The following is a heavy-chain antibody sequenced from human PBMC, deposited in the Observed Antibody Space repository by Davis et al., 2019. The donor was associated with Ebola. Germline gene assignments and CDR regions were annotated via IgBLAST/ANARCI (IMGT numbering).Heavy chain of an antibody. CDR3: AKGYCDNGICYTGWFDP. D-gene: IGHD2-8*01. V-gene: IGHV3-48*01. J-gene: IGHJ5*02. CDR1: GFTFSSYS. Sequence: GGSLRLSCAASGFTFSSYSMNWVRQAPGKGLEWVSYISSSSSTIYYADSVKGRFTISRDNAKNSLYLQMNSLRPEDTAVYYCAKGYCDNGICYTGWFDPWGQGTLVTVSS. CDR2: ISSSSSTI.